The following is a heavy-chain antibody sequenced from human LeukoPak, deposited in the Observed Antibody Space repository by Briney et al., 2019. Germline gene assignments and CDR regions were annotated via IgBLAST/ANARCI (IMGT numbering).Heavy chain of an antibody. CDR2: ISYDGSNK. Sequence: PGGSLRLSCAASGFTFNNYTVHWVRQAPGKGLEWIAVISYDGSNKYYADSVKGRFTVSRDNSKNTLYLQMNSLRTEDTAVYYCARAYTTGWSRAFDYWGQGTLVPVSS. V-gene: IGHV3-30*04. D-gene: IGHD6-19*01. CDR1: GFTFNNYT. J-gene: IGHJ4*02. CDR3: ARAYTTGWSRAFDY.